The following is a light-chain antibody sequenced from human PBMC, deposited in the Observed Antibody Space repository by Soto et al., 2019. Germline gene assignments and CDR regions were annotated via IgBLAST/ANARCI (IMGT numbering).Light chain of an antibody. V-gene: IGKV3-20*01. J-gene: IGKJ3*01. CDR1: ETVYDRQ. CDR2: GAS. CDR3: QQYGSSLFT. Sequence: IVLTQSPGTLSASPGGRATLSCRSSETVYDRQLAWYQQRAGQAPRLLIYGASIRATGIPERFSGGGSGTDFTLTITRLEPEDFAVYYCQQYGSSLFTFGPGTKVDIK.